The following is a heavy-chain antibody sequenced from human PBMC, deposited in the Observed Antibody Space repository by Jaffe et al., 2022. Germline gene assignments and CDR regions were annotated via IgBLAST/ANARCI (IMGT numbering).Heavy chain of an antibody. CDR3: ARLIAVAGPYYYYYMDV. J-gene: IGHJ6*03. CDR2: IYYSGST. CDR1: GGSISSSSYY. D-gene: IGHD6-19*01. Sequence: QLQLQESGPGLVKPSETLSLTCTVSGGSISSSSYYWGWIRQPPGKGLEWIGSIYYSGSTYYNPSLKSRVTISVDTSKNQFSLKLSSVTAADTAVYYCARLIAVAGPYYYYYMDVWGKGTTVTVSS. V-gene: IGHV4-39*01.